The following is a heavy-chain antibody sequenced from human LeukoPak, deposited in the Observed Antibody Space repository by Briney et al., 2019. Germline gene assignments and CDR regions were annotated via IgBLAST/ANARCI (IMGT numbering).Heavy chain of an antibody. CDR3: AKDGGLWVSAHWGDS. V-gene: IGHV3-23*01. D-gene: IGHD7-27*01. J-gene: IGHJ4*02. CDR2: ISGGGSTT. CDR1: GVTFNSYA. Sequence: HPGGSLRLSCAASGVTFNSYAMSWVRQAPGKGLEWVSAISGGGSTTDYADSVKGRFTISRDNSKNTLFLQMNSLRAEDTAVYYCAKDGGLWVSAHWGDSWGRGTLVTVSS.